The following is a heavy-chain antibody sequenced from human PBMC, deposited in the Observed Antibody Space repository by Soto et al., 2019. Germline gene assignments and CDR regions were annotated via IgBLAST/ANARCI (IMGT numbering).Heavy chain of an antibody. Sequence: SETLSLTCTVSGGPISSSNWWSWVRQPPGKGLEWIGEIYHSGSTNYNPSLKSRVTISVDKSKNQFSLKLSSVTAADTAVYYWARDQRYAESYDYYCMDVCGQMTTVT. CDR1: GGPISSSNW. D-gene: IGHD5-12*01. CDR3: ARDQRYAESYDYYCMDV. CDR2: IYHSGST. J-gene: IGHJ6*02. V-gene: IGHV4-4*02.